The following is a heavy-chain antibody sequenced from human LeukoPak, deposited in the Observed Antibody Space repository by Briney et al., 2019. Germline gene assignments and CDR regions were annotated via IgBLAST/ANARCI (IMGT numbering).Heavy chain of an antibody. CDR2: IYYSGST. D-gene: IGHD3-3*01. CDR3: ARSPGFDYDFWSGHFDY. Sequence: SETLSLTCTVSGGSISSYYWSWIRQPPGKGLEWIGYIYYSGSTNYNPSLKSRVTISVDTSKNQFSLKLSSVTAADTAVYYCARSPGFDYDFWSGHFDYWGQGTLVTV. V-gene: IGHV4-59*08. CDR1: GGSISSYY. J-gene: IGHJ4*02.